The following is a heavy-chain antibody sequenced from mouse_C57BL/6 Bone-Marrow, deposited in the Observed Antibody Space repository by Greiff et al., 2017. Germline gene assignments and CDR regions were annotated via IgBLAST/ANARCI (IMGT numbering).Heavy chain of an antibody. CDR1: CYTFTSSG. V-gene: IGHV1-81*01. D-gene: IGHD2-1*01. J-gene: IGHJ3*01. Sequence: VQLQQSGAELARPGASVTLSCKASCYTFTSSGISWVKQRTGQGLEWIGEIYPRSGHTYYNAKFKGKATLTADKSSSTAYMELRSLTSEDSAVYFCAGYGNYRAWFAYWGQGTLVTVSA. CDR3: AGYGNYRAWFAY. CDR2: IYPRSGHT.